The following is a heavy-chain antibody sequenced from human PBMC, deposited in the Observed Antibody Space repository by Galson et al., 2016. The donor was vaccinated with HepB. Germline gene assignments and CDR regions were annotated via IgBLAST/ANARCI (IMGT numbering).Heavy chain of an antibody. V-gene: IGHV5-51*01. CDR2: IYPGDSDT. D-gene: IGHD7-27*01. J-gene: IGHJ5*02. Sequence: QSGAEVKEPGESLRISCETSGYKFASLWIAWVRQRAGEGLEWMGVIYPGDSDTKYSPPFQGQVIISADKSINTTYLQWSSLKPSDTAIYFCAETVLTAVGDWFDPWGPGTPVTVSS. CDR3: AETVLTAVGDWFDP. CDR1: GYKFASLW.